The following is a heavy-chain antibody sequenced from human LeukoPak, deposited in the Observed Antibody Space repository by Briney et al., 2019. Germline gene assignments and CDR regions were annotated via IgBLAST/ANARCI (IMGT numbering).Heavy chain of an antibody. Sequence: PSETLSLTCTVSGGSISSYYWSWIRQPPGKGLEWIGYIYYSGSTNYNPSLKSRVTISVDTSKNQFSLKLSSVTAADTAVYYCARDPLYYDILTGYYTGGIDVWGKGTTVTVSS. CDR3: ARDPLYYDILTGYYTGGIDV. CDR1: GGSISSYY. V-gene: IGHV4-59*01. J-gene: IGHJ6*04. CDR2: IYYSGST. D-gene: IGHD3-9*01.